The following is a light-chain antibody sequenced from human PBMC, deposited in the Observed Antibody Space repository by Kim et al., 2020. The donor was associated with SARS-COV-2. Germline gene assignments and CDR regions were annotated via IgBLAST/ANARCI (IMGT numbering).Light chain of an antibody. Sequence: GQPVTLTCTGTSSDVGGYNRVSWYKQSPGTAPKLIIYEVTHRPSGIPDRFSGSKSGNTASLHISGLQADDEADYYCISYTGRNTFVFGTGTKVTVL. J-gene: IGLJ1*01. V-gene: IGLV2-18*02. CDR2: EVT. CDR1: SSDVGGYNR. CDR3: ISYTGRNTFV.